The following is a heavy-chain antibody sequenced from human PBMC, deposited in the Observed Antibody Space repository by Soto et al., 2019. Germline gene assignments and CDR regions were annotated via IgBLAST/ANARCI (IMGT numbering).Heavy chain of an antibody. D-gene: IGHD1-26*01. J-gene: IGHJ3*02. V-gene: IGHV1-24*01. CDR2: FDPEDGET. Sequence: GXSVKVSCKVSGYTLTRLSMHWVRQAPGKGLEWMGGFDPEDGETIYAQKFQGRVTMTEDTSTDTSYMELSSLRSEDTAVYYCATDSSPFGGGSAFDIWGQGTMVTVSS. CDR3: ATDSSPFGGGSAFDI. CDR1: GYTLTRLS.